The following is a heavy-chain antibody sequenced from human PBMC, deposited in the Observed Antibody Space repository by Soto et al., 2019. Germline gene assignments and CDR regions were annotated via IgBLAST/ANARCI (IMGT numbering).Heavy chain of an antibody. CDR1: GFTLRNYA. J-gene: IGHJ4*02. V-gene: IGHV3-23*01. Sequence: GGSLRLSCEASGFTLRNYAMTWIRQAPGKGLEWVSLISANDVGTYYAESVKTRFTISTDQSRNTGYLQMDSLRADDTAIYYCAKAKNDYNWDNRPPFDYWGQGTLVTVSS. D-gene: IGHD1-20*01. CDR2: ISANDVGT. CDR3: AKAKNDYNWDNRPPFDY.